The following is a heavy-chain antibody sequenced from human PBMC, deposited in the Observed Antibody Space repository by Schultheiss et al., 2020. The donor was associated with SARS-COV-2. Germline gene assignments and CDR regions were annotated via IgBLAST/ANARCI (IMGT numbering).Heavy chain of an antibody. CDR3: ARPRRITGTLDY. CDR1: GLRFSTYA. CDR2: ISYDGSNK. D-gene: IGHD1-20*01. J-gene: IGHJ4*02. Sequence: GGSLRLSCAASGLRFSTYAMHWVRQAPGKGPEWVAVISYDGSNKYYADSVKGRFTISRDNSKNTLYLQMNSLRAEDTAVYYCARPRRITGTLDYWGQGTLVTVSS. V-gene: IGHV3-30*04.